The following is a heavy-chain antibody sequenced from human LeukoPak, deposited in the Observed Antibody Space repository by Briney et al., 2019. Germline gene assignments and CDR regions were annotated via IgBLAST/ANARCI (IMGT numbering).Heavy chain of an antibody. CDR1: GGSISSYY. CDR2: ISDSGST. V-gene: IGHV4-59*01. J-gene: IGHJ4*02. CDR3: ARVRRYGTTGYHLDY. D-gene: IGHD2/OR15-2a*01. Sequence: TSETLSLTCTVSGGSISSYYWSWIRQPPGKGLEWIGYISDSGSTNYNPSLKSRVTISVDTSKNQFSLKVNSVTAADTAFYYCARVRRYGTTGYHLDYWGQGTLVTVSS.